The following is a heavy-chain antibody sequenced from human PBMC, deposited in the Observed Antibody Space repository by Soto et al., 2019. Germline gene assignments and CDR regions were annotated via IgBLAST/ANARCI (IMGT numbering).Heavy chain of an antibody. Sequence: SETLSLTCTVSGGSISSSSYYWAWVRQPPGKGLEWIGSIYYSGNTYYNPSLKSRVTISVDTSKNQFSLKLTSVTAADAALYYCARDFLDSSDYTTNWFNPWGQGTLVTVSS. V-gene: IGHV4-39*01. J-gene: IGHJ5*02. CDR3: ARDFLDSSDYTTNWFNP. CDR1: GGSISSSSYY. D-gene: IGHD3-22*01. CDR2: IYYSGNT.